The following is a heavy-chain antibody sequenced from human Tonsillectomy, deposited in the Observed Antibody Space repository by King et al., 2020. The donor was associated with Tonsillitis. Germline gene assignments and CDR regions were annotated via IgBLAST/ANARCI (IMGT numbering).Heavy chain of an antibody. Sequence: QLVQSGAEVKKPGESLKISCKGSGYSFTSYWIGWVRQMPGKGLEWMGIIYPGDSDTRYSPSFQGQVTISADKSISTAYLQWSSLNASDTAMYYCARRINYDFWSGYPFYAFDIWGQGTMVTVSS. V-gene: IGHV5-51*01. J-gene: IGHJ3*02. D-gene: IGHD3-3*01. CDR2: IYPGDSDT. CDR3: ARRINYDFWSGYPFYAFDI. CDR1: GYSFTSYW.